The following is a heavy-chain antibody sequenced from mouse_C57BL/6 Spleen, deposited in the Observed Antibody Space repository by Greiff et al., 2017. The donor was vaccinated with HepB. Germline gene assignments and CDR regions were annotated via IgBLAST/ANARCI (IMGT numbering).Heavy chain of an antibody. Sequence: EVMLVESGGGLVQPGGSLKLSCAASGFTFSDYYMYWVRQTPEKRLEWVAYISNGGGSTYYPDTVKGRFTISRDNAKNTLYLQMSRLKSEDTAMYYCARPSYYGSSYEGDAMDYWGQGTSVTVSS. CDR3: ARPSYYGSSYEGDAMDY. V-gene: IGHV5-12*01. J-gene: IGHJ4*01. D-gene: IGHD1-1*01. CDR2: ISNGGGST. CDR1: GFTFSDYY.